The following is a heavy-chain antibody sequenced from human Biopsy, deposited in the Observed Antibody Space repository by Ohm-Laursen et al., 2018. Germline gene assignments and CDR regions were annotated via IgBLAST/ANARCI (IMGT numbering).Heavy chain of an antibody. CDR3: GKHGSDWTRDDAFHI. V-gene: IGHV4-59*08. CDR2: ISYSRDT. J-gene: IGHJ3*02. D-gene: IGHD6-19*01. Sequence: SRTLSLTCTVSGGSISGSSWSWIRQAPGKGLEWFGYISYSRDTNYNPSLKSLITISVDTSKNQFSLKLTSVAAADTAVYYCGKHGSDWTRDDAFHIWGQGTMVTVSS. CDR1: GGSISGSS.